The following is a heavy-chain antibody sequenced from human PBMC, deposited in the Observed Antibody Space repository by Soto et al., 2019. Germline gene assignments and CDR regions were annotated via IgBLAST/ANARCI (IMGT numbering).Heavy chain of an antibody. J-gene: IGHJ4*02. D-gene: IGHD3-9*01. V-gene: IGHV3-64D*08. CDR1: GFTFSSYA. CDR2: ISSNGGST. Sequence: PGGSLRLSCSASGFTFSSYAMHWVRQAPGKGLEYVSAISSNGGSTYYADSVKGRFTISRDNSKNTLYLQMSSLRAEDTAVYYCVKGHKTYYDILTGYYRFEYWGQGTLVTVSS. CDR3: VKGHKTYYDILTGYYRFEY.